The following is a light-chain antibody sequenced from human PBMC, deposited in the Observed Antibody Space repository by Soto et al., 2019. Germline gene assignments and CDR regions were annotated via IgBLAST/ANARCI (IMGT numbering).Light chain of an antibody. V-gene: IGKV1-9*01. J-gene: IGKJ4*01. CDR3: QQLYSHPLT. CDR2: SAS. Sequence: MQLTQSPSSLSASVGDRVTITCRASQGITSYLAWYQQRPGKAPGLLIYSASTLQSGVPSRFSGSGYGTDFSLTISNLQPEDFATYYCQQLYSHPLTFGGGTKVEIK. CDR1: QGITSY.